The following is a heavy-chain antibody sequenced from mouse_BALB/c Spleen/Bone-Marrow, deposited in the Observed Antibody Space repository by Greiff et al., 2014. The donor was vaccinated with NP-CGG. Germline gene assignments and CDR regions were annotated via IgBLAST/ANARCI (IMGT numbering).Heavy chain of an antibody. J-gene: IGHJ4*01. V-gene: IGHV5-4*02. CDR2: ISDDGSYT. CDR1: GFTFSDYY. D-gene: IGHD1-2*01. CDR3: ARDRRITTATYAMDY. Sequence: EVKLMESGGGLVKPGGSLKLSCAASGFTFSDYYMYWVRQTPEKRLEWVATISDDGSYTYYPDSVKGRFTISRDNAKNNLYLQMSSLKSEDTAMYYCARDRRITTATYAMDYWGQGTSVTVSS.